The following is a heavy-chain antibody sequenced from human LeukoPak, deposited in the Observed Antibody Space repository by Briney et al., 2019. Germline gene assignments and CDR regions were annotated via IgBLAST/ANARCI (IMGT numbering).Heavy chain of an antibody. Sequence: PGGSLRLSCAASGFTFDDYGMSWVRQAPGKGLEWVSGINWNGGSTGYADSVKGRFTISRDNAKNSLYLQMNSLRAEDTAVYYCARVVRPLEKEDYWGQGTLVTVSS. CDR2: INWNGGST. D-gene: IGHD2/OR15-2a*01. V-gene: IGHV3-20*04. CDR1: GFTFDDYG. CDR3: ARVVRPLEKEDY. J-gene: IGHJ4*02.